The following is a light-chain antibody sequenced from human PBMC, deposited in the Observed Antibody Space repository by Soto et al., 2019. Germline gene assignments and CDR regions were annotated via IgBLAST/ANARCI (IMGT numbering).Light chain of an antibody. CDR2: DVS. CDR1: QSVSSNY. Sequence: ENVLTQSPGTLSLSPGERATLSCRASQSVSSNYLAWYQQKPGQGPRLLIYDVSYRATGIPARFSGSGSGTDFTLTISSLEPEDFAVYYCQQRSNWITFGQGTRLEI. V-gene: IGKV3D-20*02. CDR3: QQRSNWIT. J-gene: IGKJ5*01.